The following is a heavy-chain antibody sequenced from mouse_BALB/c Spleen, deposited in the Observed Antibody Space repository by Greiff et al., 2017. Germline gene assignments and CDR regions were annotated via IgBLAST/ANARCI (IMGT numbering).Heavy chain of an antibody. CDR1: GYTFTSYW. Sequence: LQESGAELAKPGASVKMSCKASGYTFTSYWMHWVKQRPGQGLEWIGYINPSTGYTEYNQKFKDKATLTADKSSSTAYMQLSSLTSEDSAVYYCARGDTTADYWGQGTTLTVSS. CDR2: INPSTGYT. CDR3: ARGDTTADY. J-gene: IGHJ2*01. D-gene: IGHD1-2*01. V-gene: IGHV1-7*01.